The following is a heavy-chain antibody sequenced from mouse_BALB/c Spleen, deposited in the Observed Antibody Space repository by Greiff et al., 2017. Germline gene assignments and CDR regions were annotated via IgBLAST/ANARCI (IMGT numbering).Heavy chain of an antibody. Sequence: KQSCKASGYTFTSYWMNWVKQRPEQGLEWIGRIDPYDSETHYNQKFKDKAILTVDKSSSTAYMQLSSLTSEDSAVYYCARGEAMITTGAMDYWGQGTSVTVSS. CDR1: GYTFTSYW. CDR3: ARGEAMITTGAMDY. J-gene: IGHJ4*01. CDR2: IDPYDSET. V-gene: IGHV1-74*01. D-gene: IGHD2-4*01.